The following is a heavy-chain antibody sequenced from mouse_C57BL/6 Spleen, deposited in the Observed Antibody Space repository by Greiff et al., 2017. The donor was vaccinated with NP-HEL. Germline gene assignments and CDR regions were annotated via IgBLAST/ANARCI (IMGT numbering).Heavy chain of an antibody. D-gene: IGHD2-4*01. V-gene: IGHV1-59*01. Sequence: QVQLKQPGAELVRPGTSVKLSCKASGYTFTSYWMHWVKQRPGQGLEWIGVIDPSDSYTNYNQKFKGKATLTVDTSSSTAYMQLSSLTSEDSAVYYCARGGLRGGYAMDYWGQGTSVTVSS. J-gene: IGHJ4*01. CDR2: IDPSDSYT. CDR3: ARGGLRGGYAMDY. CDR1: GYTFTSYW.